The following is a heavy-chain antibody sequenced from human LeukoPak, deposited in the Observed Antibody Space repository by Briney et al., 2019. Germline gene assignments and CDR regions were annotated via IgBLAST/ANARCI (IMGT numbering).Heavy chain of an antibody. CDR2: IKSTTDGGTI. Sequence: GGSLRPSCAASGFSFSDAWMSWVRQAPGKGLEWVGRIKSTTDGGTIDYGAPVKGRFTISRDDSKNTLYLQMNSLKTEDTALYYCRGSDWTRVFDYWGQGILVTVSS. V-gene: IGHV3-15*01. J-gene: IGHJ4*02. CDR3: RGSDWTRVFDY. D-gene: IGHD2-21*01. CDR1: GFSFSDAW.